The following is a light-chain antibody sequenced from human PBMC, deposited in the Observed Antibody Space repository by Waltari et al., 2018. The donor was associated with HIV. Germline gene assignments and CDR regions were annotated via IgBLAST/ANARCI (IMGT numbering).Light chain of an antibody. Sequence: DIHLTQSPSSLSASVGDRVTITCRASQRISSSLNWYQHRPGKAPNLIIFDTSSLQSGVPSRFNGIGSGTDFTLTISSLQPEDFVTYYCQQSYTTLYTFGQGTRLEIK. CDR3: QQSYTTLYT. J-gene: IGKJ2*01. CDR2: DTS. CDR1: QRISSS. V-gene: IGKV1-39*01.